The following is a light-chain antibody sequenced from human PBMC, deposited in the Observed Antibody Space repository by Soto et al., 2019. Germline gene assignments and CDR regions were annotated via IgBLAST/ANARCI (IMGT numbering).Light chain of an antibody. CDR3: QQRYKWPPIT. CDR2: DTS. Sequence: EILLTQSPATLSLSPGKRATLSCRASQNVNFYLAWYQQKPGQAPRLLIYDTSNRATGIPPRFSGSGSGTDFTLTISSLEPEDFAVYYCQQRYKWPPITFGGGTKVEIK. J-gene: IGKJ4*01. CDR1: QNVNFY. V-gene: IGKV3-11*01.